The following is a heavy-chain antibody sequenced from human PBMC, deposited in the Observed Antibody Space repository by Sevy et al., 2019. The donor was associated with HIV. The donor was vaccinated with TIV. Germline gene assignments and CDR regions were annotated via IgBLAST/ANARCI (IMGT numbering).Heavy chain of an antibody. CDR1: GFSFMPYA. Sequence: GGSLRLSCAASGFSFMPYAMSWVRQAPGKGLEWVSGISGSSGLTYYADSVKGRFTISRDNSKNGLYLQMKNLRADDTAVYYCAKGTVAAPVGNYFDHWGHGALVTVSS. CDR2: ISGSSGLT. CDR3: AKGTVAAPVGNYFDH. D-gene: IGHD6-25*01. J-gene: IGHJ4*01. V-gene: IGHV3-23*01.